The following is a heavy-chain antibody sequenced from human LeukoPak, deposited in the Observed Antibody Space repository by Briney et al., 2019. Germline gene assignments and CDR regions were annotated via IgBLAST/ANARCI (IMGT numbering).Heavy chain of an antibody. D-gene: IGHD4-17*01. CDR1: GGSISSYY. J-gene: IGHJ3*02. CDR3: ARDSYYGDYPDAFDI. V-gene: IGHV4-59*12. CDR2: IYYSGST. Sequence: SETLSLTCTVSGGSISSYYWSWIRQPPGKGLEWIGYIYYSGSTNYNPSLKSRVTISVDTSKNQFSLKLSSVTAADTAVYYCARDSYYGDYPDAFDIWGQGTMVTVSS.